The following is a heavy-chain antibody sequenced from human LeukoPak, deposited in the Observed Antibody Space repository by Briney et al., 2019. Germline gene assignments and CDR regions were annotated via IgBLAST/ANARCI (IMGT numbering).Heavy chain of an antibody. V-gene: IGHV3-66*04. CDR1: GFTFSSYS. J-gene: IGHJ4*02. CDR3: TRQDCSGGSCSYVDY. Sequence: GGSLRLSCAASGFTFSSYSMNWVRQAPGKGLEWVSVICSDGNTYYADSVKGRFTIFRDNSKNTAYLQMNSLKAEDTAVYYCTRQDCSGGSCSYVDYWGQGTLVTVSS. CDR2: ICSDGNT. D-gene: IGHD2-15*01.